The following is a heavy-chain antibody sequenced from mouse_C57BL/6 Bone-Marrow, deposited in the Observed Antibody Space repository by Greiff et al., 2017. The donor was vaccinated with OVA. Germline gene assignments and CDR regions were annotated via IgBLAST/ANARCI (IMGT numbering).Heavy chain of an antibody. J-gene: IGHJ4*01. CDR1: GYTFTSYW. D-gene: IGHD2-2*01. CDR2: IDPSDSET. CDR3: ARRGGLPPYYYAMDY. V-gene: IGHV1-52*01. Sequence: QVQLQQPGAELVRPGSSVKLSCKASGYTFTSYWMHWVKQRPIQGLEWIGNIDPSDSETHYNQKFKDKATLTVDKSSSTAYMQLSSLTSEDSAVYYCARRGGLPPYYYAMDYWGQGTSVTVSS.